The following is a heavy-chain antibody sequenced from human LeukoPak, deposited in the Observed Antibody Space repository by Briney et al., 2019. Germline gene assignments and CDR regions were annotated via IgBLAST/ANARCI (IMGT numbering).Heavy chain of an antibody. Sequence: GGSLRLSCAASGFTFSSYAMSWVRQAPGEGLEWVSAISGSGGSTYYADSVKGRFTISRDNSKNTLYLQMNSLRAEDTAVYYCAKSRRWLQLTYYYYYGMDVWGQGTTVTVSS. CDR1: GFTFSSYA. V-gene: IGHV3-23*01. CDR3: AKSRRWLQLTYYYYYGMDV. J-gene: IGHJ6*02. D-gene: IGHD5-24*01. CDR2: ISGSGGST.